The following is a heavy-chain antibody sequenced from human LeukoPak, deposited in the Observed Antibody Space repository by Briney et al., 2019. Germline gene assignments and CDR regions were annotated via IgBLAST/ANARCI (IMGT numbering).Heavy chain of an antibody. D-gene: IGHD5-12*01. CDR3: ARDRGYSGRAHLCDY. V-gene: IGHV3-30*04. Sequence: GGSLRLSCAASGFTFSSYAMQWVRQAPGKGLEWVAVISYDGSNKYYADSVKGRFTISRDNSKNTLYLQMNSLRVEDTAVYYCARDRGYSGRAHLCDYWGQGTLVTVSS. J-gene: IGHJ4*02. CDR2: ISYDGSNK. CDR1: GFTFSSYA.